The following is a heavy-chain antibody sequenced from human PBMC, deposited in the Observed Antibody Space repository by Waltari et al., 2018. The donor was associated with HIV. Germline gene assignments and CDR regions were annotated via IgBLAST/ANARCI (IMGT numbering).Heavy chain of an antibody. CDR3: ARSITSFGAVIGGWFDP. V-gene: IGHV1-8*01. CDR1: GYTFINYD. CDR2: MNPKSGNT. Sequence: QVQLVQSGAEVKKPGASVKVSCKTSGYTFINYDINWVRQATGQGLEWMGWMNPKSGNTGYAQKVQGRITMTRNTSISTVYMNLSNLRSEDTAVYYCARSITSFGAVIGGWFDPWGQGTLVTVSS. J-gene: IGHJ5*02. D-gene: IGHD3-3*01.